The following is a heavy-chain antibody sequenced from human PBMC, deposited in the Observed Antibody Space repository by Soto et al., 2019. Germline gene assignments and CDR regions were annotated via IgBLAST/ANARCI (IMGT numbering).Heavy chain of an antibody. Sequence: GGSLRLSCAASGFTFSSYAMSWVRQAPGKGLEWVSAMSGSGGSTYYAYSVKGRFTISRDNSKHTPYLQMNSLRAEDTAVYYCAKDPAQNFGVVANSYYYYGMDVWGQGTTVTVSS. V-gene: IGHV3-23*01. D-gene: IGHD3-3*01. CDR3: AKDPAQNFGVVANSYYYYGMDV. J-gene: IGHJ6*02. CDR1: GFTFSSYA. CDR2: MSGSGGST.